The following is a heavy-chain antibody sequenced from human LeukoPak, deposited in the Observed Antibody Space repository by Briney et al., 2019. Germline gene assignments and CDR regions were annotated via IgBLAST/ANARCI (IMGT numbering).Heavy chain of an antibody. D-gene: IGHD6-13*01. CDR1: GGSISSGSYY. Sequence: PSETLSLTCTVSGGSISSGSYYWSWIRQPAGKGLEWIGRIYTSGSTNYSPSLKSRVTISVDTSKNQFSLKLSSVTAADTAVYYCARERETPGIAEGWFDPWGQGTLVTVSS. CDR2: IYTSGST. J-gene: IGHJ5*02. CDR3: ARERETPGIAEGWFDP. V-gene: IGHV4-61*02.